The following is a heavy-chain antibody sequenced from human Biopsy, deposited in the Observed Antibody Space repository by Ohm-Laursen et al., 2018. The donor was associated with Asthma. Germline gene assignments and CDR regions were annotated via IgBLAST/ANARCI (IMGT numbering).Heavy chain of an antibody. CDR3: ARKIAARGGMGV. D-gene: IGHD6-6*01. J-gene: IGHJ6*02. CDR1: GITFSTYG. V-gene: IGHV3-33*01. Sequence: SSLRLSCAASGITFSTYGMHWVRQAPGKGLEWVSFIWYDGRKKTYADSVKGRFTISRDNSKNTLYPQMNSLRAEDTAVYYCARKIAARGGMGVWGQGTTVTVSS. CDR2: IWYDGRKK.